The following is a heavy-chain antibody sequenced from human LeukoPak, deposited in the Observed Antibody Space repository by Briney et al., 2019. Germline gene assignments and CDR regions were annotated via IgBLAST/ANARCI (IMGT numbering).Heavy chain of an antibody. CDR1: GFTFSNAW. Sequence: PGGSLRLSCAGSGFTFSNAWMNWVRQAPGKGLEWVGRIKSRPDGGTTDYAAPVKGRITISRDDSKNTAYMQVTSLKVEDTAVYYCATGLVFDIWGQGILVTVS. J-gene: IGHJ4*02. V-gene: IGHV3-15*01. D-gene: IGHD6-19*01. CDR2: IKSRPDGGTT. CDR3: ATGLVFDI.